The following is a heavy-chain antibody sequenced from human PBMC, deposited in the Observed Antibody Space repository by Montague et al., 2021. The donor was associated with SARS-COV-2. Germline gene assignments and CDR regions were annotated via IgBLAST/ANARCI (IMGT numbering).Heavy chain of an antibody. J-gene: IGHJ3*02. CDR1: GGSISSSSYY. Sequence: SETLSLTCTVSGGSISSSSYYWGWIRQPPEKGLEWIGSIYYSGSTYYNPSLKSRVTISVDTSKNQFSLKLSSVTAADTAVYYCAGSPPGIAAAGTVAAFDIWGQGTTVTVSS. D-gene: IGHD6-13*01. CDR2: IYYSGST. V-gene: IGHV4-39*01. CDR3: AGSPPGIAAAGTVAAFDI.